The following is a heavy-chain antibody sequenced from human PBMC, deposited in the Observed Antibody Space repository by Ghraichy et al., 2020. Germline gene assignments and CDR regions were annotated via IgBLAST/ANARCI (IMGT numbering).Heavy chain of an antibody. Sequence: ASVKVSCKASGYTLTSYGISWVRQAPGQGLEWMGWISAYNGDTNYAQKFQGRVTMTTDTSTSTAYMELRRLRSDDTAVYFCARGRGTGTGSPGDYWGQGTLVTVSS. J-gene: IGHJ4*02. V-gene: IGHV1-18*01. D-gene: IGHD1-7*01. CDR2: ISAYNGDT. CDR3: ARGRGTGTGSPGDY. CDR1: GYTLTSYG.